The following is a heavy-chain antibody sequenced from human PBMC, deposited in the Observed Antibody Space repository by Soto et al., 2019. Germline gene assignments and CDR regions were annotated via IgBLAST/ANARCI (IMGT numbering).Heavy chain of an antibody. CDR3: ARDYDSSGLIDY. CDR1: GYSISSGYY. D-gene: IGHD3-22*01. CDR2: IYHSGST. V-gene: IGHV4-38-2*02. J-gene: IGHJ4*02. Sequence: NPSETLSLTCAVSGYSISSGYYWGWIRQPPGKGLEWIGSIYHSGSTYYNPSLKSRVTISVDTSKNQFSLKLSSVTAADTAVYYCARDYDSSGLIDYWGQGTLVTVSS.